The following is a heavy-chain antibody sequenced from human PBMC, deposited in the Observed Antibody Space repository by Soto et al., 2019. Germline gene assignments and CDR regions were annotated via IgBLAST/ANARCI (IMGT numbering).Heavy chain of an antibody. CDR2: IYHSGST. CDR3: ARANQDDYGAFDY. CDR1: GDSISSSNW. D-gene: IGHD4-17*01. V-gene: IGHV4-4*02. J-gene: IGHJ4*02. Sequence: QVQLQESGPGLVKPSGTLSLTCAVSGDSISSSNWWSCVRQPPGKGLEWIGEIYHSGSTNYNPSLKSRVTISVDKSKNQFSLKLSSVTAADTTVYYCARANQDDYGAFDYWGQGTLVTVSS.